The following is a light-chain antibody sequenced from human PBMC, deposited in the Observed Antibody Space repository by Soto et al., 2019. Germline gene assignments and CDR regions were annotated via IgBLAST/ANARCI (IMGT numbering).Light chain of an antibody. CDR3: QQNGSSPPWT. CDR1: QSVSSSY. CDR2: GAS. V-gene: IGKV3-20*01. Sequence: EIVLTQSPGTLSLSPGERATLSCRASQSVSSSYLAWYQQKPGQAPRLLIYGASSRATGIPDRFSGSGSGTDFTLTIRRLEPEDFAVYYCQQNGSSPPWTFGQGTKVEIK. J-gene: IGKJ1*01.